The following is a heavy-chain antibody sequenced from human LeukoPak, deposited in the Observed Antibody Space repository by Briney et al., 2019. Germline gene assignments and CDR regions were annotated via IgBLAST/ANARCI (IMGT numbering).Heavy chain of an antibody. D-gene: IGHD3-10*01. Sequence: GGSLRLSCAASGFTFSSYAMSWLRQAPGKGLEWVSSISSSSSYIYYADSVKGRFTISRDNAKNSLYLQMNSLRAEDTAVYYCARDLVLWFGELSYGMDVWGQGTTVTVSS. V-gene: IGHV3-21*01. CDR3: ARDLVLWFGELSYGMDV. CDR2: ISSSSSYI. CDR1: GFTFSSYA. J-gene: IGHJ6*02.